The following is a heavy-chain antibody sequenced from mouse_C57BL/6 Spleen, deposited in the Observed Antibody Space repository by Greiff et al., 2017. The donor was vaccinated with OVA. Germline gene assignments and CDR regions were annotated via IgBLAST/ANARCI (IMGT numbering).Heavy chain of an antibody. Sequence: QVQLQQSGAELVKPGASVKLSCKASGYAFSSYWMNWVKQRPGQGLEWIGRIYPGDGDTNYNGKFKGKATLTADKSSSTAYMQLSSLTSEDSAVYCCAKRDYYGSFDYWGQGTTLTVSS. V-gene: IGHV1-80*01. CDR3: AKRDYYGSFDY. CDR2: IYPGDGDT. CDR1: GYAFSSYW. J-gene: IGHJ2*01. D-gene: IGHD1-1*01.